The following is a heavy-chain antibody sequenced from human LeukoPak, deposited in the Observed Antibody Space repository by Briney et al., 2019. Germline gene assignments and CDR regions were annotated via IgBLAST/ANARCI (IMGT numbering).Heavy chain of an antibody. D-gene: IGHD1-26*01. CDR1: GYTFTSYY. CDR3: ASDGGSYYGAFDI. V-gene: IGHV1-46*01. Sequence: ASVKVSCKASGYTFTSYYMHWVRQAPGQGLEWMGIINPSGGSTSYAQKFQGRVTMTRDTSTSTVYMELSSLRSDDTAVYYCASDGGSYYGAFDIWGQGTMVTVSS. CDR2: INPSGGST. J-gene: IGHJ3*02.